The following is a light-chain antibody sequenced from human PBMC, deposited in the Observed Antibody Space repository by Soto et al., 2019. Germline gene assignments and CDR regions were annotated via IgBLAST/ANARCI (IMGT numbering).Light chain of an antibody. Sequence: IQVTQSPSSLSASVGDRVTITCRASQNIGKYLNWYQHKSGKAPKVLIYIASTLESGVPSRFSGSGSGTDFALTISSLQPEDFATYYCQQPNSYPRTFGGGTKVDIK. V-gene: IGKV1-39*01. CDR1: QNIGKY. CDR2: IAS. J-gene: IGKJ4*01. CDR3: QQPNSYPRT.